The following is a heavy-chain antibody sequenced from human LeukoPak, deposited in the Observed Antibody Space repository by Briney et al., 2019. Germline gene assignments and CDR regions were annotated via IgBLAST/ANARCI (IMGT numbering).Heavy chain of an antibody. J-gene: IGHJ4*02. CDR2: INPNHGDT. Sequence: ASVKVSCKASGYTLTGYYMHWVRQAPGQGLEWMGWINPNHGDTNYAQKFQDRVSMTRDTSISTAYMHLSRLRSADTAVYYCARSPHISTGENFDYWGQGTLLTVSS. CDR3: ARSPHISTGENFDY. D-gene: IGHD3-9*01. V-gene: IGHV1-2*02. CDR1: GYTLTGYY.